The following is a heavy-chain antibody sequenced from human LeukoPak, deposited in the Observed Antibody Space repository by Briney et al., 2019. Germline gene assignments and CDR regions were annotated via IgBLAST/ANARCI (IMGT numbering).Heavy chain of an antibody. CDR3: ARYSSCWYGGYNWFDP. D-gene: IGHD6-13*01. CDR1: GGSISSGGYY. Sequence: SETLSLTCTVSGGSISSGGYYWSWIRQHPGKGLEWIGYIYYSGSTYYNPSLKSRVTISVDTSKNQFSLKLSSVTAADTAVYYCARYSSCWYGGYNWFDPWGQGTLVTVSS. CDR2: IYYSGST. V-gene: IGHV4-31*03. J-gene: IGHJ5*02.